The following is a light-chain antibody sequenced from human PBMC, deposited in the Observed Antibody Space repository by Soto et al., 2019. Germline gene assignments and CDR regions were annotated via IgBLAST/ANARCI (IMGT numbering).Light chain of an antibody. Sequence: QSVLTQSASVSGSPGQSTTLSCTGIRRDVGSHNVVSWYQQHPGKVPKLIIYEGNKRPSGVSNRFSGSKSGNTASLTISGLQADDEADYYCCSYAGTNTPVIFGGGTKVTV. V-gene: IGLV2-23*01. CDR3: CSYAGTNTPVI. J-gene: IGLJ2*01. CDR1: RRDVGSHNV. CDR2: EGN.